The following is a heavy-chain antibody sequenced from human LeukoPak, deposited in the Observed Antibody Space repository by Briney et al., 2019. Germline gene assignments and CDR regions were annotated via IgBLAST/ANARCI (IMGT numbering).Heavy chain of an antibody. CDR1: GDSITSSAFY. J-gene: IGHJ4*02. V-gene: IGHV4-39*01. CDR3: ARSSAYYYDRSGTPAHYFDY. D-gene: IGHD3-22*01. Sequence: SETLSLTCTVSGDSITSSAFYWGWIRQAPGKGLEWIGNILHGGNTHYNPSLKSRVSISVDRSKNQVSLNLSSVTAADTAVYYCARSSAYYYDRSGTPAHYFDYWGQGTLVTVSS. CDR2: ILHGGNT.